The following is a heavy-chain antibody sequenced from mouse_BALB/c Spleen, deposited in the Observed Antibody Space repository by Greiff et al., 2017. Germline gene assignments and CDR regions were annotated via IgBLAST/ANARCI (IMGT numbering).Heavy chain of an antibody. CDR2: ISYDGSN. CDR3: ARHYYGSSSAMDY. CDR1: GYSITSGYY. Sequence: EVKLMESGPGLVKLSQSLSLTCSVTGYSITSGYYWNWIRQFPGNKLEWMGYISYDGSNNYNPSLKNRISITRDTSKNQFFLKLNSVTTEDTATYYCARHYYGSSSAMDYWGQGTSVTVSS. J-gene: IGHJ4*01. V-gene: IGHV3-6*02. D-gene: IGHD1-1*01.